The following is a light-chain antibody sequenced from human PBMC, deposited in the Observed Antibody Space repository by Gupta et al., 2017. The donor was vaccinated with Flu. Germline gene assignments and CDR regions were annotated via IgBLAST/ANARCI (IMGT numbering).Light chain of an antibody. V-gene: IGLV3-21*02. CDR1: DIGRKS. J-gene: IGLJ3*02. CDR2: DDD. Sequence: SFVLTQPPSVSVAPGQTARISCGGSDIGRKSVHWYMRRPGQAPLLVVHDDDDRPAGIPERISGSKSGNTATLTLSRVEAGEEADYYCQVWDSNSGRVFGGGTKLTVL. CDR3: QVWDSNSGRV.